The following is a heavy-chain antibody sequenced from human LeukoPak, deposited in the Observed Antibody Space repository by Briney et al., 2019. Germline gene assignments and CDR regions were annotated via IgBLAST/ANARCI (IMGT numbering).Heavy chain of an antibody. CDR3: ARDDSSGYYHPYNWFDP. D-gene: IGHD3-22*01. V-gene: IGHV1-2*02. CDR2: INPNSGGT. CDR1: GYTFTGYY. J-gene: IGHJ5*02. Sequence: GASVKVSCKASGYTFTGYYMHWVRQAPGQGLEWVGWINPNSGGTNYAQKFQGRVTMTRDTSISTAYMELSRLRSDDTAVYYCARDDSSGYYHPYNWFDPWGQGTLVTVSS.